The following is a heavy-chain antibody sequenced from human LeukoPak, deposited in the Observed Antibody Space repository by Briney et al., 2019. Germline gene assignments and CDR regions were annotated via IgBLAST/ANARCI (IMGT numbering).Heavy chain of an antibody. CDR1: GGSLTYYY. Sequence: SETLSLTCTVSGGSLTYYYWTWIRQPPGRRPEWIGFYSGSTNYNPSLESRVAFSVDTSKNQVSLKLSSVTAADTAIYYCASLTNSSGYIPWYSDLWGRGTLVTVSS. V-gene: IGHV4-59*01. J-gene: IGHJ2*01. D-gene: IGHD3-22*01. CDR2: YSGST. CDR3: ASLTNSSGYIPWYSDL.